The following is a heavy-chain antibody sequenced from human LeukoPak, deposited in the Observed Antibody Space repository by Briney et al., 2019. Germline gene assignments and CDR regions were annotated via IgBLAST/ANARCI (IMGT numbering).Heavy chain of an antibody. Sequence: ASVKVSCKASGGTFSSYAISWVRQAPGQGLEWMGGIIPIFGTANYAQKFQGRVTITADESTSTAYMELSSLRSEDTAVYYCARVREYYYDSSGHFDAFDIWGQGTMVAVSS. J-gene: IGHJ3*02. CDR1: GGTFSSYA. D-gene: IGHD3-22*01. V-gene: IGHV1-69*01. CDR3: ARVREYYYDSSGHFDAFDI. CDR2: IIPIFGTA.